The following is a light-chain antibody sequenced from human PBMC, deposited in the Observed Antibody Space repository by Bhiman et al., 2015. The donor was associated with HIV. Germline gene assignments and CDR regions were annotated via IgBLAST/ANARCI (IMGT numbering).Light chain of an antibody. V-gene: IGLV2-14*03. CDR2: DVS. Sequence: QSALTQPASVSGSPGQSITISCTGTGSDVGGYNHVSWYQQHPGKAPKLMIYDVSNRPSGVSNRFFGSKSGSAASLTISGLQAEDEADYYCSSYTRSTTLRVFGGGTKLTVL. J-gene: IGLJ2*01. CDR3: SSYTRSTTLRV. CDR1: GSDVGGYNH.